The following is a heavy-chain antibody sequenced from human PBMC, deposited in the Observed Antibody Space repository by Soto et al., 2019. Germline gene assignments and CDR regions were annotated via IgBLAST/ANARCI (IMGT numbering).Heavy chain of an antibody. CDR2: ISAYNGNT. Sequence: GASVKVSCKASGYTFTSYGISWVRQAPGQGLEWMGWISAYNGNTNYAQKLQGRVTMTTDTSTSTAYMELRSLRSDDTAVYYCARVILEPDFWSGYYRPSPPYHLAYWGQGTLVTVSS. CDR1: GYTFTSYG. D-gene: IGHD3-3*01. CDR3: ARVILEPDFWSGYYRPSPPYHLAY. J-gene: IGHJ4*02. V-gene: IGHV1-18*01.